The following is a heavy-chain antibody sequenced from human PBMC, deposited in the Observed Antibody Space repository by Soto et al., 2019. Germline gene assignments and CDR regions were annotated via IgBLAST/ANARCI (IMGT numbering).Heavy chain of an antibody. CDR1: GGTFSSYT. Sequence: QVQLVQSGAEVKKPGSSVKVSCKASGGTFSSYTISWVRQAPGQGLEWMGRIIPILGIANYAQKFQGRVTITADKSTSTAYMELSSLRSEDTVVYYCARGTTNCCGGSCFDYWGPGTLVTVSS. V-gene: IGHV1-69*02. CDR2: IIPILGIA. D-gene: IGHD2-15*01. CDR3: ARGTTNCCGGSCFDY. J-gene: IGHJ4*02.